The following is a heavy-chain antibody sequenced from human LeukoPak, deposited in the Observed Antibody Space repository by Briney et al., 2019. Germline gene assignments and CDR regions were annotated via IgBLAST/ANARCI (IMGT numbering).Heavy chain of an antibody. CDR2: ISGSGGST. J-gene: IGHJ6*03. CDR3: AKDWVSHYYYMDV. V-gene: IGHV3-23*01. CDR1: GFTFSSYA. Sequence: GGSLRLSCAASGFTFSSYAMSWVRQAPGKGLEWVSAISGSGGSTYYADSVKGRFTISRDTSKTTLYLQMNSLRAEDTAVYYCAKDWVSHYYYMDVWGKGTTVTVSS. D-gene: IGHD3-16*01.